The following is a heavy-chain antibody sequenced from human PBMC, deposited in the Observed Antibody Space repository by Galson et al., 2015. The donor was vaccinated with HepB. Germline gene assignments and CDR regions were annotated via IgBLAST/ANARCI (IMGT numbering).Heavy chain of an antibody. V-gene: IGHV4-59*01. CDR2: IYHSGYT. CDR1: GASISSYY. D-gene: IGHD6-6*01. Sequence: SETLSLTCTVSGASISSYYWTWIRQPPGKGLEWIGHIYHSGYTKYNPPPKRQVTISMDTSNNQFSLRLTFVTAADTAVYYCARNQYSSSPHFHYWGQGTLLTVSS. CDR3: ARNQYSSSPHFHY. J-gene: IGHJ4*02.